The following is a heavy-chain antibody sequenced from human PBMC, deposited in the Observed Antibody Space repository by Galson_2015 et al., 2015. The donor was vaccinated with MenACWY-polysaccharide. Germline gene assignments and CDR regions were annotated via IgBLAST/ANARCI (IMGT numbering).Heavy chain of an antibody. V-gene: IGHV3-11*06. J-gene: IGHJ6*02. CDR2: ISNSRSYS. CDR3: ARVDCSRTSCSDYYNYGMDV. Sequence: SLRLSCAGSGFSFSDSYMSWVRQAPGKRLEWVSYISNSRSYSNYADSVKGRFTISRDNAKNSLYLQMNGLRAEDTAVYYCARVDCSRTSCSDYYNYGMDVWGQGTTVTVSS. CDR1: GFSFSDSY. D-gene: IGHD2-2*01.